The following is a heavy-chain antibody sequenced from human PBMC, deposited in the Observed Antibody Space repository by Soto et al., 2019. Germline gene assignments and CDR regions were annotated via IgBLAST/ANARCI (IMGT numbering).Heavy chain of an antibody. CDR1: GFTFSSYA. CDR3: ANGLGGFDGDYNYVDY. CDR2: ISYDGSNK. V-gene: IGHV3-30*14. Sequence: QVQLVESGGGVVQPGRSLRLSCAASGFTFSSYAMHWVRQAPGKGLEWVAVISYDGSNKYYADSVKGRFTMSRDNSKNTLYLQMNSLRAEDTAVYHCANGLGGFDGDYNYVDYWGQGTLVTVSS. D-gene: IGHD4-17*01. J-gene: IGHJ4*02.